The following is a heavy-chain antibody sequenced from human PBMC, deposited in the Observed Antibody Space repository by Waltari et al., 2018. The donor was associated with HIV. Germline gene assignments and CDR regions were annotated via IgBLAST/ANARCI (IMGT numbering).Heavy chain of an antibody. CDR3: ATGGGTTSIQLYDLDV. V-gene: IGHV1-24*01. D-gene: IGHD1-26*01. J-gene: IGHJ6*02. Sequence: QVQLIQSGAEVKKPGASVKVSCKVFGYTLTELSMHWVRQAPGKGLEWMGGFDPEDDETIYAQKFQGRVTMTEDTSTDSAYMELSSLTSEDTAVYYCATGGGTTSIQLYDLDVWGQGITVTVSS. CDR2: FDPEDDET. CDR1: GYTLTELS.